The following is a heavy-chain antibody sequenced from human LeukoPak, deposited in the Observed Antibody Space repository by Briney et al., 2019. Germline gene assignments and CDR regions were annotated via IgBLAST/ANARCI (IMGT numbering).Heavy chain of an antibody. CDR3: AKDHANTPVVTN. J-gene: IGHJ4*02. Sequence: GGSLRLSCAASGFTFSSYVMSWVRQAPGKGLEWVAFIRYDGSNKYYADSVKGRFTISRDNSKNTVDLQMNNLRVDDTAIYYCAKDHANTPVVTNWGQGILVSVSS. CDR2: IRYDGSNK. V-gene: IGHV3-30*02. CDR1: GFTFSSYV. D-gene: IGHD2-21*02.